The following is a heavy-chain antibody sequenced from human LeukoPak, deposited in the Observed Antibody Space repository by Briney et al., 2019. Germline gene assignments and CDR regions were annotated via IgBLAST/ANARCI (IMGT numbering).Heavy chain of an antibody. CDR2: VSSSGANT. J-gene: IGHJ4*02. D-gene: IGHD2-21*01. Sequence: QSGGSLRLSCAASGXSFNSAAMTWVRQAPGKGLEWVSLVSSSGANTYYADSVKGRFTISRDNSKNTLYLQMNSLRAEDTAIYYCAKDIQGSYWGQGTLVTVSS. V-gene: IGHV3-23*01. CDR3: AKDIQGSY. CDR1: GXSFNSAA.